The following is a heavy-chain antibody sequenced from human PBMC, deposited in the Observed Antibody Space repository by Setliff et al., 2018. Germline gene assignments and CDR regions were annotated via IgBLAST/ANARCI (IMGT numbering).Heavy chain of an antibody. V-gene: IGHV4-39*01. CDR1: GASINSGTYY. CDR3: ARTGTYRYFDY. J-gene: IGHJ4*02. CDR2: IHYSGTT. Sequence: PSQTLSLTCTVSGASINSGTYYWAWIRQPPGKGLEWIGRIHYSGTTYYNAPLKSRVTMSVDTSKNQFSLNLSSVTAADTAVYYCARTGTYRYFDYWGQGALVTVSS. D-gene: IGHD1-26*01.